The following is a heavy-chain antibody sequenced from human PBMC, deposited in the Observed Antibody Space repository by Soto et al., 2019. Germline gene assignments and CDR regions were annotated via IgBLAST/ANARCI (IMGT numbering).Heavy chain of an antibody. Sequence: QVQLVQSGAEVKKPGSSVKVSCKASGGTFSSYAISWVRLVPGQGLEWMGGIIPIFGTANYAQKFQSRVTITADESTSTAHMELSSLSSEDTAVYYCARGSRVYYDILTGYSRFDYWGQGTLVTVSS. D-gene: IGHD3-9*01. CDR3: ARGSRVYYDILTGYSRFDY. CDR1: GGTFSSYA. J-gene: IGHJ4*02. V-gene: IGHV1-69*01. CDR2: IIPIFGTA.